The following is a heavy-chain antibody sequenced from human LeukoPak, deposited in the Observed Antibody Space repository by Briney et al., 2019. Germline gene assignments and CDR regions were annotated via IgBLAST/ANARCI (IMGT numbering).Heavy chain of an antibody. CDR1: GFTFSSYE. CDR3: AKDLVGATTDDAFDI. D-gene: IGHD1-26*01. Sequence: GGSLRLSCAASGFTFSSYEMNWVRQAPGKGLEWVSYISSSGSTIYYADSVKGRFTISRDNSKNTLYLQMNSLRAEDTAVYYCAKDLVGATTDDAFDIWGQGTMVTVSS. J-gene: IGHJ3*02. CDR2: ISSSGSTI. V-gene: IGHV3-48*03.